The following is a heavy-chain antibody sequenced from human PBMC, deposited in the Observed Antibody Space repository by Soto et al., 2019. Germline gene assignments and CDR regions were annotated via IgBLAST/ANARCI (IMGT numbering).Heavy chain of an antibody. CDR3: ARVRLVGEVAGSRYFDL. J-gene: IGHJ2*01. V-gene: IGHV3-53*01. Sequence: EVQLVESGGGLIQPGGSLRLSCAASGFTVSSNYMSWVRQAPGKGLEWGSVIYSGGSTYYADSVKGRFTISRDNSKNTLYRQMISLRAEDTAVYYGARVRLVGEVAGSRYFDLWGRGNLFTVSS. CDR1: GFTVSSNY. D-gene: IGHD6-19*01. CDR2: IYSGGST.